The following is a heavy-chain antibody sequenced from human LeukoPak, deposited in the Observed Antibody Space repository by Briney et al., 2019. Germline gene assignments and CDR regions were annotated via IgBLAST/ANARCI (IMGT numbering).Heavy chain of an antibody. V-gene: IGHV3-9*01. D-gene: IGHD3-10*01. J-gene: IGHJ4*02. CDR3: AKGYYYGSGSYYRPADY. CDR2: ISWNSGSI. Sequence: GGSLRLSCAASGFTFDDYAMHWVRQAPGKGLEWVSGISWNSGSIGYADSVKGRFTISRDNAKNSLYLQMNSLRAEDTALYYCAKGYYYGSGSYYRPADYWGQGTLVTVSS. CDR1: GFTFDDYA.